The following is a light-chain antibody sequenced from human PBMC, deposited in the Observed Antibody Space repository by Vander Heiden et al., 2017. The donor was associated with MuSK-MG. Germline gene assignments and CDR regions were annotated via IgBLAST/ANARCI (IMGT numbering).Light chain of an antibody. CDR3: QYFYRRLSGVV. CDR1: SSNIGAGYD. Sequence: QSVLTQPPSVSVAPGKRVIISCTGPSSNIGAGYDVHWYQPLPSTAPKLLIYGNSNRASGGPDRFAGSKACYSAFRALAWAQADDDADYYCQYFYRRLSGVVFGRRTKLTVL. J-gene: IGLJ2*01. CDR2: GNS. V-gene: IGLV1-40*01.